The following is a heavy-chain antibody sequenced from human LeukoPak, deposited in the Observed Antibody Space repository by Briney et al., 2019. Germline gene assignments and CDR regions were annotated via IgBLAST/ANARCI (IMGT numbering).Heavy chain of an antibody. Sequence: PGRSLRLSCAASGFTFSSYAMHWVRQAPGKGLEWVAVISYDGSNKYYADSVKGRFTISRDNSKNTLYLQMNSLRAEDTAVYYCARGWQQLVRLLDYWGQGTLVTVSS. CDR2: ISYDGSNK. V-gene: IGHV3-30*04. D-gene: IGHD6-13*01. CDR3: ARGWQQLVRLLDY. CDR1: GFTFSSYA. J-gene: IGHJ4*02.